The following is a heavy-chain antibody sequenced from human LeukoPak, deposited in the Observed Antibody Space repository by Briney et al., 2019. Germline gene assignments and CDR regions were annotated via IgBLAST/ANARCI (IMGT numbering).Heavy chain of an antibody. CDR2: IYYSGGT. J-gene: IGHJ5*02. Sequence: PSETLSLTCTVSGGSISSSSYYWGWIRQPPGKGLEWIGSIYYSGGTYYNPSLKSRVTISVDTSKNQFSLKLSSVTAADTAVYYCARHSGGTYYVSLDPWGQGTLVTVSS. V-gene: IGHV4-39*01. CDR3: ARHSGGTYYVSLDP. CDR1: GGSISSSSYY. D-gene: IGHD1-26*01.